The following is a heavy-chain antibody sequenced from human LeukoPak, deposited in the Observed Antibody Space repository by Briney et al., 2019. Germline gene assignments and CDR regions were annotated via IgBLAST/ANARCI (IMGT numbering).Heavy chain of an antibody. CDR1: GFTFSDYY. D-gene: IGHD3-10*01. CDR3: ASRGELLYSENWFDP. J-gene: IGHJ5*02. V-gene: IGHV3-11*01. Sequence: GGSLRLSCAASGFTFSDYYMTWIRQAPGKGLEWVSYINSRGTTIYYADSVKGRFTISRDNAKNSLYLQMNSLRAEDTAVYYCASRGELLYSENWFDPWGQGTLVTVSS. CDR2: INSRGTTI.